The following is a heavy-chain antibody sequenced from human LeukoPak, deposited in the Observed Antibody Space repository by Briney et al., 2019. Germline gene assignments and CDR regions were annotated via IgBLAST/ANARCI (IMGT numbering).Heavy chain of an antibody. CDR2: IIPIFGTA. Sequence: SVKVSCKASGCTFSSYAISWVRQAPGQGLEWMGGIIPIFGTANYAQKFQGRVTMTTDTSTSTAYMELKSLRSDDTAVCYCARSPGYYDILTPDYWGQGTLVTVSS. J-gene: IGHJ4*02. CDR3: ARSPGYYDILTPDY. D-gene: IGHD3-9*01. V-gene: IGHV1-69*05. CDR1: GCTFSSYA.